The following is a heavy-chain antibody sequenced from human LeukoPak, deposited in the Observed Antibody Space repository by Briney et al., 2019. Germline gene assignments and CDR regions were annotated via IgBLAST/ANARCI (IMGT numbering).Heavy chain of an antibody. CDR2: INWNGGST. CDR3: ARDSYGSGSYSIDY. CDR1: RFTFDDYG. J-gene: IGHJ4*02. D-gene: IGHD3-10*01. V-gene: IGHV3-20*04. Sequence: PGGFLRVSCVDSRFTFDDYGMRLVRQAPREGLERVSGINWNGGSTGYADAVKGRFTISRDNAKTSLYLQMNSLRAEDTALYYCARDSYGSGSYSIDYWGQGTLATVSS.